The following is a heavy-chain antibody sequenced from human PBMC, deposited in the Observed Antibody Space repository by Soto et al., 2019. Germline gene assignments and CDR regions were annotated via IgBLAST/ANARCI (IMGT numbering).Heavy chain of an antibody. V-gene: IGHV4-39*01. D-gene: IGHD6-19*01. CDR2: IYYGGNT. CDR3: VRLDSGFSNNWFDP. Sequence: PSETLSLTCTVSRGSINSTTYYWGWIRQPPGKGLEWIGNIYYGGNTYYNPSLKSRVTISLDTSKNQFSLSLSSVTAADTAVYYCVRLDSGFSNNWFDPWGQGALVTVSS. CDR1: RGSINSTTYY. J-gene: IGHJ5*02.